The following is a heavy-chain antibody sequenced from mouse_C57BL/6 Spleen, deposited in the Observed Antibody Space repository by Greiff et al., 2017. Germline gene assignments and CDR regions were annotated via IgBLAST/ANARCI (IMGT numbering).Heavy chain of an antibody. Sequence: EVQLQQSGAELVKPGASVKLSCKASGYNIKDYCMHWVKQRTEQGLEWIGRIDPADGETKYAPKFQGKATMTADKSSNTAYLQLSSLTSEDTAVYYCAMSGYYFDYWGQGTTLTVSA. CDR1: GYNIKDYC. CDR2: IDPADGET. V-gene: IGHV14-2*01. D-gene: IGHD1-3*01. CDR3: AMSGYYFDY. J-gene: IGHJ2*01.